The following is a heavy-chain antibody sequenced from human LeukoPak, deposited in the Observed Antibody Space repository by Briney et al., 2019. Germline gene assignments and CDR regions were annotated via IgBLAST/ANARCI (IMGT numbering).Heavy chain of an antibody. CDR3: XXXXVAGATTYPHIDY. J-gene: IGHJ4*02. CDR2: ISCCSGST. D-gene: IGHD5-12*01. Sequence: PGGSLRLSCAASGFTFSSYAMSWVRQAPGKGLEWVSTISCCSGSTYYADSVKGRFTISRDSSKNTLYLQMNSLRVEDTAVYYXXXXXVAGATTYPHIDYWGQGTLVTVSS. V-gene: IGHV3-23*01. CDR1: GFTFSSYA.